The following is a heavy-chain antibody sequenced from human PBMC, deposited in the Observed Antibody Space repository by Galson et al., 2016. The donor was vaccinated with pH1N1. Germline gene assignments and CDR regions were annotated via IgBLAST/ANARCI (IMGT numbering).Heavy chain of an antibody. CDR2: IYWDDDK. J-gene: IGHJ6*02. Sequence: PALVKPTQTLTLTCTFSGFSLRTSGVGVGWIRQPPGTALEWLALIYWDDDKRYSPSLQSRLTIPKDTSKNQVVLKMTNMDPLDTATYYCAHAEGGGYDSEGIFYYFDGMDVWGQGTTVTVSS. D-gene: IGHD5-12*01. CDR1: GFSLRTSGVG. CDR3: AHAEGGGYDSEGIFYYFDGMDV. V-gene: IGHV2-5*02.